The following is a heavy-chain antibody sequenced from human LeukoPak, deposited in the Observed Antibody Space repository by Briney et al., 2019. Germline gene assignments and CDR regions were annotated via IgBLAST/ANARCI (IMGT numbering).Heavy chain of an antibody. J-gene: IGHJ4*02. V-gene: IGHV3-23*01. CDR2: ISGSGGST. CDR1: GFTFSSYA. CDR3: AKEGGDVLLWFGELLPRIYFDY. D-gene: IGHD3-10*01. Sequence: GSLRLSCAASGFTFSSYAMSWARQAPGKGLEWVSAISGSGGSTYYADSVKGRFTISRDNSKNTLYLQMNSLRAEDTAVYYCAKEGGDVLLWFGELLPRIYFDYWGQGTLVTVSS.